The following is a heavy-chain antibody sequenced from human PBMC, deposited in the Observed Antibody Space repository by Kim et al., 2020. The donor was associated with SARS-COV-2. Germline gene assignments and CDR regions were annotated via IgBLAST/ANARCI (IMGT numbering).Heavy chain of an antibody. CDR2: ISYDGSNK. V-gene: IGHV3-33*05. J-gene: IGHJ4*02. CDR1: GFTFSTYG. D-gene: IGHD3-10*01. CDR3: ASPGYYYGSGSYREVFDY. Sequence: GGSLRLSCAASGFTFSTYGMHWVRQAPGKGLEWVAVISYDGSNKYYADSVKGRFTISRDNSKNTLYLQMNSLRAEDTAVYYCASPGYYYGSGSYREVFDYWGQGTLVTVSS.